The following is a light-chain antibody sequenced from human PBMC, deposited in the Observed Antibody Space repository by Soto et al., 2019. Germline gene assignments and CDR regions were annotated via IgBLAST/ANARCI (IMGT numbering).Light chain of an antibody. V-gene: IGLV2-23*01. CDR1: ISDVGSSNL. CDR2: EGN. Sequence: QSALTQPASVSGSPGQSITISCAGSISDVGSSNLVSWYQQHPGKVPKLIIYEGNRRPSGVSSRFSGSNSGKTASLTISGLQAEDEADYYCCSYVGHRRYVFVIATMVTVL. CDR3: CSYVGHRRYV. J-gene: IGLJ1*01.